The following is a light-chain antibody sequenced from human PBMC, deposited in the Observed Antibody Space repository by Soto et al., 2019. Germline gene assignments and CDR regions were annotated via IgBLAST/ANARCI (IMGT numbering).Light chain of an antibody. CDR3: HQYGSSSWT. CDR1: QSVSSC. J-gene: IGKJ1*01. V-gene: IGKV3-20*01. Sequence: DIEMTQSPATLPSSAVERVTLTYRASQSVSSCLAWYHQKPGQAPRLLIYGASSRASGIPYRFSGSGSGTDFTLTISRLEPEDFAVYYCHQYGSSSWTFGQGTKVDIK. CDR2: GAS.